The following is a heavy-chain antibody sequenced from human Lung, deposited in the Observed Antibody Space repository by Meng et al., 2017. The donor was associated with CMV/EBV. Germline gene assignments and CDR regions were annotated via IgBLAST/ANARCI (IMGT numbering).Heavy chain of an antibody. CDR3: VRGPLLGWFDP. J-gene: IGHJ5*02. V-gene: IGHV3-53*01. CDR2: IYSSGRT. CDR1: GFTVTSYY. Sequence: EVNREEGGGGLIHPGGALRLSCAASGFTVTSYYMHWVRQAPGKGLEWVSVIYSSGRTYYADSVKGRFTISRDNSKNTVDLQMNTLRAEDTAIYYCVRGPLLGWFDPWGQGALVTVSS.